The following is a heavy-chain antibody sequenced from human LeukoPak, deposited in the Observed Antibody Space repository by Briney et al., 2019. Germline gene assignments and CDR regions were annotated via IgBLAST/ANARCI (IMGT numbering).Heavy chain of an antibody. CDR3: ARADSSSSYYYYYYYMDV. D-gene: IGHD6-6*01. V-gene: IGHV4-34*01. J-gene: IGHJ6*03. Sequence: SETLSLTCAVYGGSFSGYYWSWIRQPPGKGLEWIGEINHSGSTNYNPSLKSRVTISVDTSKNQFSLKLSSVTAADTAVYYCARADSSSSYYYYYYYMDVWGKGTTVTVSS. CDR1: GGSFSGYY. CDR2: INHSGST.